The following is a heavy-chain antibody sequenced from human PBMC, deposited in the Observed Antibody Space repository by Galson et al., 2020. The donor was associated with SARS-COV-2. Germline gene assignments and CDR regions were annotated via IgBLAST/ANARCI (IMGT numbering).Heavy chain of an antibody. D-gene: IGHD3-10*01. J-gene: IGHJ6*03. CDR1: GYSISSGYY. CDR2: ISHSGST. Sequence: SETLSLTCTVSGYSISSGYYWGWIRQPPGKGLEWIGSISHSGSTYYNPSLKSRVTISVDTSKNQFSLKLSSVTAADTAVYYCARGGGSGRRTDYYYMDVGGKGTTVTISS. CDR3: ARGGGSGRRTDYYYMDV. V-gene: IGHV4-38-2*02.